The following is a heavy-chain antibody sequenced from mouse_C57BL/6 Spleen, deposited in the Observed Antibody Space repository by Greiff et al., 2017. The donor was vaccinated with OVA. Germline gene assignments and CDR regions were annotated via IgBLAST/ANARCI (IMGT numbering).Heavy chain of an antibody. CDR1: GYTFTDYY. V-gene: IGHV1-26*01. CDR3: GGGSSSAWFAY. J-gene: IGHJ3*01. D-gene: IGHD1-1*01. CDR2: INPNHGGT. Sequence: EVQLQQSGPELVKPGASVKISCKASGYTFTDYYMNWVKQSHGKSLEWLGDINPNHGGTSYNQKFKGKATLTVDKSSSTAYMERRSLTSEDDAVYYCGGGSSSAWFAYWGQGTLVTVSA.